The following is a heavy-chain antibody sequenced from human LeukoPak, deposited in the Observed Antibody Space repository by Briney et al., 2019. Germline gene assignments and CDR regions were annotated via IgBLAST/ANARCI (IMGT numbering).Heavy chain of an antibody. CDR1: GYTFTSYG. CDR2: ISAYNGNT. J-gene: IGHJ3*02. V-gene: IGHV1-18*01. CDR3: ARDPWAPKSDAFDI. Sequence: GASVKVSCKASGYTFTSYGISWVRQAPGQGLEWMGWISAYNGNTNYAQKLQGRVTMTTDTSTSTAYMELRSLRSDDTAVYYCARDPWAPKSDAFDIWGQGTMVTVSS.